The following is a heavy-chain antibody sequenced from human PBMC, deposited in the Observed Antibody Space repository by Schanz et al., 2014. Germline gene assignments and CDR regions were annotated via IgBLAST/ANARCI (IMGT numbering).Heavy chain of an antibody. CDR1: GFAFSTYS. Sequence: EVQLVESGGGLVKPGGSLRLSCAASGFAFSTYSMTWVRQAPGKGLEWVANIKSDGSEKYYVDTVKGRFTISRDNAKNSLSLQMNRLRVDDTAVYYCAAHETLSTTACYPSWGQGTLVAVSS. CDR3: AAHETLSTTACYPS. V-gene: IGHV3-7*01. D-gene: IGHD2-2*01. CDR2: IKSDGSEK. J-gene: IGHJ4*02.